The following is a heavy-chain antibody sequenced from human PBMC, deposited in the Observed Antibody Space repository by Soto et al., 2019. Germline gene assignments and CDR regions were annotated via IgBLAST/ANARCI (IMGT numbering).Heavy chain of an antibody. CDR3: TTWRSISWFDY. V-gene: IGHV5-51*01. CDR2: IFSSDSYA. D-gene: IGHD6-13*01. Sequence: GESLKISCKGSGYSFSTYSIGWVRQMPGKGLEWMGNIFSSDSYARYSPSFQGQVTISVDRSISTAYLQWSSLKASDTAMYYCTTWRSISWFDYWGQGTQVTVSS. J-gene: IGHJ4*02. CDR1: GYSFSTYS.